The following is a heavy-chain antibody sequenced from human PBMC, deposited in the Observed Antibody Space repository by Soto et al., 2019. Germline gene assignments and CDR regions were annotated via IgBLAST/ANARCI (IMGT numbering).Heavy chain of an antibody. CDR3: AKETYYYDSSGYYYRGAFDI. J-gene: IGHJ3*02. V-gene: IGHV4-30-4*01. D-gene: IGHD3-22*01. CDR1: GGSISSGDYY. CDR2: IYYSGST. Sequence: PSETLSLTCTVSGGSISSGDYYWSWIRQPPGKGLEWIGYIYYSGSTYYNPSLKSRVTISVDTSKNQFSLKLSSVTAADTAVYYCAKETYYYDSSGYYYRGAFDIWGQGXMVTV.